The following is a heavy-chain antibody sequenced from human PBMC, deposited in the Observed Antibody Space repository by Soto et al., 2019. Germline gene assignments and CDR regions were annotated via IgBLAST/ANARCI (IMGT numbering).Heavy chain of an antibody. Sequence: PGGSLRLSCAASGFTFSSYWMSWVRQAPGKGLEWVANIKQDGSEKYYVDSVKGRFTISRDNAKNSLYLQMNSLRAEDTAVYYCARAIAVAGTTDYYYYYGMDVWGQGTTVTAP. CDR1: GFTFSSYW. CDR3: ARAIAVAGTTDYYYYYGMDV. CDR2: IKQDGSEK. D-gene: IGHD6-19*01. J-gene: IGHJ6*02. V-gene: IGHV3-7*01.